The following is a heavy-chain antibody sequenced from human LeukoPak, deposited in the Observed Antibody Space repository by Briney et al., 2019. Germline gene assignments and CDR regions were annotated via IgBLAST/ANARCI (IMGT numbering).Heavy chain of an antibody. D-gene: IGHD4-17*01. J-gene: IGHJ4*02. Sequence: PSETLSLTCTVSGGSISSSSYYWGWIRQAPGKGLEWVANIKQDGSEKYYVDSVKGRFTISRDNAKNSLYLQMNSLRAEDTAVYYCARGKYDRLRTIDYWGQGTLVTVSS. CDR2: IKQDGSEK. V-gene: IGHV3-7*01. CDR3: ARGKYDRLRTIDY. CDR1: GGSISSSSYY.